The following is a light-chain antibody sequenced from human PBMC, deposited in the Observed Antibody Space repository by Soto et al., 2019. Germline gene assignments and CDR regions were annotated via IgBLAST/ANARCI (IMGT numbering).Light chain of an antibody. V-gene: IGKV3-20*01. CDR2: GAS. Sequence: ETVLTQSPGTLSLSPGERATLSCRASQDIRSNYLAWYRQTPGQAPRLLIYGASKRASGIADRFSGSGSGTDFTLIISRLDPEDFALYYCQQYDSSPWTFGQGTKVEIK. CDR3: QQYDSSPWT. CDR1: QDIRSNY. J-gene: IGKJ1*01.